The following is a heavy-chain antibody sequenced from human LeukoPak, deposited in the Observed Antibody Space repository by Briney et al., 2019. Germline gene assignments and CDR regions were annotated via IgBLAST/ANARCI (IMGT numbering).Heavy chain of an antibody. CDR2: IYYSGST. CDR3: ARAPVLRFLEWHTPRHMDV. J-gene: IGHJ6*03. V-gene: IGHV4-59*01. CDR1: GGSISSYY. D-gene: IGHD3-3*01. Sequence: PSETLSLTCTVSGGSISSYYWSWIRQPPGKGLEWLGYIYYSGSTNYDPSLKSRVTISVDTSKNQFSLKLSSVTAADTAVYYCARAPVLRFLEWHTPRHMDVWGKGTTVTVSS.